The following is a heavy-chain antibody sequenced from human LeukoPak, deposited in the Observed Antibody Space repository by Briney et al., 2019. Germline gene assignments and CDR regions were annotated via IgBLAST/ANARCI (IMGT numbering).Heavy chain of an antibody. CDR2: IYHTGNT. CDR1: GGSISSGGYS. V-gene: IGHV4-30-2*01. J-gene: IGHJ4*02. CDR3: ARTGDYFDF. Sequence: KPSETLSLTCAVSGGSISSGGYSWRWIRQPPGKGLEWTGYIYHTGNTNYNPSLKRRVTMSVDGSKNQFSLKLSSVTAADTAVYYCARTGDYFDFWGQGTLVIVSS.